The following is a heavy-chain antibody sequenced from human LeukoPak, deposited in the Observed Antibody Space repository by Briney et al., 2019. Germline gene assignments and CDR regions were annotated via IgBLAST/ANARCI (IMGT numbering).Heavy chain of an antibody. CDR1: GYTFTKSY. V-gene: IGHV1-46*01. J-gene: IGHJ4*02. D-gene: IGHD6-19*01. CDR2: INPGGDNT. CDR3: ASSGAVAGARGLDY. Sequence: ASVKVSCKASGYTFTKSYIHWVRQAPGQRLEWMGLINPGGDNTDYAQNFQGRLTMTSDTSARTVYMELSSLRSEDTAVYYCASSGAVAGARGLDYWGQGTLVTVSS.